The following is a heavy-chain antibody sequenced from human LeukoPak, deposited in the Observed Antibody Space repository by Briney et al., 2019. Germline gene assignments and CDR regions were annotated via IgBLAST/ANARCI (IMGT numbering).Heavy chain of an antibody. V-gene: IGHV3-7*01. CDR2: IKPDGSAQ. CDR3: ANGGTYSSGP. J-gene: IGHJ5*02. D-gene: IGHD3-22*01. Sequence: GGSLRLSCAASGFTFSSYAMSWVRQAPGKGLEWVATIKPDGSAQYYVDSVKGRFTISRDNAKNSLFLQINSLRAEDTAVYYCANGGTYSSGPWGQGTLVTVSS. CDR1: GFTFSSYA.